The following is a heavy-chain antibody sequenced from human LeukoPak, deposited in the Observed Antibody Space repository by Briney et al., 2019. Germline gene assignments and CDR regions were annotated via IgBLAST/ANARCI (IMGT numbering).Heavy chain of an antibody. D-gene: IGHD3-16*01. CDR1: AAFEFTFSSYA. V-gene: IGHV3-30-3*01. CDR3: ARVRLGESSIADY. J-gene: IGHJ4*02. CDR2: ISYDGNKK. Sequence: GGSLRLSCAASAAFEFTFSSYAFHWVRQAPGKGLEWVASISYDGNKKYYADSVRGRFTSSRDNANNSLYLQMNSLRVEDTAVYYCARVRLGESSIADYWGQGTLVTVSS.